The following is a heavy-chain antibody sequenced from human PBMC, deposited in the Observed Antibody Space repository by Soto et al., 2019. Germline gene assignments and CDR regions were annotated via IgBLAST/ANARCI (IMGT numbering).Heavy chain of an antibody. V-gene: IGHV1-2*02. CDR3: ARVVPGAEAWFGP. CDR2: ISLYSDGA. CDR1: GYTFTVYY. D-gene: IGHD2-2*01. J-gene: IGHJ5*02. Sequence: QVQLVQSGAEVKKPGASVNVSCKASGYTFTVYYMHWVRQAPGQPLEWLGWISLYSDGANYAQKFQGRVSMTTDTSTTTAYMELRSLRSDDTAVYYCARVVPGAEAWFGPWGQGTLVTVSS.